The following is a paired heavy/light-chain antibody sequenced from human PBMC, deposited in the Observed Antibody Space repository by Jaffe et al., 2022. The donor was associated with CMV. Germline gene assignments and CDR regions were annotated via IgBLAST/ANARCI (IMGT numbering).Light chain of an antibody. CDR3: FSYAGSTTWV. Sequence: QSALTQPASVSGSPGQSITISCTGTSSDVGSYNLVSWYQQHPGKAPKLMIYDVNKRPSGVSNRFSGSKSGNTASLTISGLQAEDETDYYCFSYAGSTTWVFGGGTKLTVL. J-gene: IGLJ3*02. CDR1: SSDVGSYNL. V-gene: IGLV2-23*02. CDR2: DVN.
Heavy chain of an antibody. CDR2: IHYSGST. CDR1: GDSIRDSHSY. CDR3: ARHVSTSCGADCYSGAVDV. D-gene: IGHD2-21*02. J-gene: IGHJ6*02. Sequence: QLQLQESGPGLVKPSETLSLTCTVSGDSIRDSHSYWGWARQPPGKGLEWIGTIHYSGSTYYNPSLKSRVTISVDTSQSQFSLRVTSVTAADTAVYYCARHVSTSCGADCYSGAVDVWGQGTTVSVSS. V-gene: IGHV4-39*01.